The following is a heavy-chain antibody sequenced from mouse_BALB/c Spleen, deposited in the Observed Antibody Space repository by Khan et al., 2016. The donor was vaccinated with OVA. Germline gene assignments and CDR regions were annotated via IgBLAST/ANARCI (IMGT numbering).Heavy chain of an antibody. J-gene: IGHJ4*01. Sequence: QIQLVQSGPELKKPGETVKISCKASGYIFTNYGMTWVKQAPGKGLKWMGWINTYTGEPTYADDFKGRFAFSLETSANTAHLQINNLKYEDTATYFCARSLYGSGNDYDMDYWGQGTSVTVSS. CDR3: ARSLYGSGNDYDMDY. CDR1: GYIFTNYG. CDR2: INTYTGEP. D-gene: IGHD1-1*01. V-gene: IGHV9-3-1*01.